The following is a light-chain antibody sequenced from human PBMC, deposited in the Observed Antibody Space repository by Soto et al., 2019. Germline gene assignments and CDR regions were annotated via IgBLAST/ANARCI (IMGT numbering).Light chain of an antibody. CDR1: SSDVGSYNL. CDR2: EVS. CDR3: CSDAGSSTLV. V-gene: IGLV2-23*02. Sequence: QSVLTQPASVSGSPGQSITISCTGTSSDVGSYNLVSWYQQHPGKAPKLMIYEVSKRPSGVSNRFSGSKSGNTASLTISGLQAEDDADYYCCSDAGSSTLVFGGGTKVTVL. J-gene: IGLJ2*01.